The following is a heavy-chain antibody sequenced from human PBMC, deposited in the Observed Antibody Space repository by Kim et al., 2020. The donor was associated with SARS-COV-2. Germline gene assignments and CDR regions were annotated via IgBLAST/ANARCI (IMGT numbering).Heavy chain of an antibody. J-gene: IGHJ4*02. CDR2: IKYSGET. V-gene: IGHV4-34*01. Sequence: SETLSLTCAVYGGSFSGYYWNWIRQTPGKGLEWIGEIKYSGETYYNPSSKSRVTMSADTTKNQFSLNLNSVTAADTAAYYCVRQAQLGLLAEFDSWGQGT. CDR3: VRQAQLGLLAEFDS. CDR1: GGSFSGYY. D-gene: IGHD1-1*01.